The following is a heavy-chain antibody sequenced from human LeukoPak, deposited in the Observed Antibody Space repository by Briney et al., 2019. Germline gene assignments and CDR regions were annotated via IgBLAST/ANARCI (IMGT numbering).Heavy chain of an antibody. V-gene: IGHV4-34*01. CDR3: ARGGRIAAAGTGYFDY. D-gene: IGHD6-13*01. J-gene: IGHJ4*02. CDR1: GGSFSGYY. Sequence: SETLSLTCAVYGGSFSGYYRSWIRQPPGKGLEWIGEINHSGGTNYNPSLKSRVTISVDTSKNQFSLKLSSVTAADTAVYYCARGGRIAAAGTGYFDYWGQGTLVTVSS. CDR2: INHSGGT.